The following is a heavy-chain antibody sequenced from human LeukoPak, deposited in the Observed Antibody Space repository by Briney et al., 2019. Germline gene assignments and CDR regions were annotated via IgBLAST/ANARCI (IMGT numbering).Heavy chain of an antibody. CDR3: MTTSNWGSVIFDY. Sequence: WASVKVSCKASGYTFTSYDIHWVRQAAGQGLEWMGWMDPNSDNTIYAQKFQGRVTMTRNTSISTAYMELRSLRSEDTAVYYCMTTSNWGSVIFDYWGQGTLVTVSS. CDR2: MDPNSDNT. J-gene: IGHJ4*02. V-gene: IGHV1-8*01. CDR1: GYTFTSYD. D-gene: IGHD7-27*01.